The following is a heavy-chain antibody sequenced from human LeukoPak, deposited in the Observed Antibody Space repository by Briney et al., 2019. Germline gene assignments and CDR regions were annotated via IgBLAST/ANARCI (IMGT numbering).Heavy chain of an antibody. J-gene: IGHJ1*01. D-gene: IGHD3-10*01. Sequence: SQTLSLTCTVSGGSIGSGGYYWSWIRQHPGKGLEWIGYIYYSGSTNYNPSLKSRVTISVDTSKNQFSLKLSSVTAADTAVYYCASIAYYGSGSPSWGQGTLVTVSS. CDR2: IYYSGST. V-gene: IGHV4-61*08. CDR1: GGSIGSGGYY. CDR3: ASIAYYGSGSPS.